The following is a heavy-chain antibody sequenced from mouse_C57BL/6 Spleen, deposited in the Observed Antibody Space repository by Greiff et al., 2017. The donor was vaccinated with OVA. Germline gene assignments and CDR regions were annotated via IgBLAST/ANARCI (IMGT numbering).Heavy chain of an antibody. CDR1: GYTFTDYY. J-gene: IGHJ3*01. CDR3: ARGYSKRFAY. D-gene: IGHD2-5*01. CDR2: INPNNGGT. V-gene: IGHV1-26*01. Sequence: EVKLQQSGPELVKPGASVKISCKASGYTFTDYYMNWVKQSHGKSLEWIGDINPNNGGTSYNQKFTGKATLTVDKSSSTAYMELRSLTSEDSAVCYCARGYSKRFAYWGQGTLVTVSA.